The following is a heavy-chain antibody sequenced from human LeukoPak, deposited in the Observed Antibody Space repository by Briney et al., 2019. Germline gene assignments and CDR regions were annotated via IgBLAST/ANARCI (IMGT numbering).Heavy chain of an antibody. CDR3: ARGAANVRRNTIFGVVIPPYYYYMDV. V-gene: IGHV3-30*02. D-gene: IGHD3-3*01. J-gene: IGHJ6*03. Sequence: QPGGSLRLSCVASGFTFSSYGMHWVRQAPGKGLEWVAFIRHDGSNKYYADSVKGRFTISRDNSKNTLYLQMNSLRAEDTAVYYCARGAANVRRNTIFGVVIPPYYYYMDVWGKGTTVTVSS. CDR2: IRHDGSNK. CDR1: GFTFSSYG.